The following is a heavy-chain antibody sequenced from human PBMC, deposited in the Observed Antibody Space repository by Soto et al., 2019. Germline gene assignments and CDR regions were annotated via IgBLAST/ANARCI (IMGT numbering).Heavy chain of an antibody. CDR3: AREVTVFGVIIPTPMDV. J-gene: IGHJ6*02. CDR2: ISGSGTTI. Sequence: PGGSLRLSCSASVFTFSGYEMNWFRQAPGKGLEWISYISGSGTTIYYADSVKGRFTISRDNAKKSLYLQMNSLRAEDTAVYYCAREVTVFGVIIPTPMDVWGQGTTVTAP. V-gene: IGHV3-48*03. D-gene: IGHD3-3*01. CDR1: VFTFSGYE.